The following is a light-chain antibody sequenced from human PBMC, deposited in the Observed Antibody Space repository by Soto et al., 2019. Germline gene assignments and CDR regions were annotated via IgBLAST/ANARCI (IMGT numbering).Light chain of an antibody. V-gene: IGLV2-14*01. CDR3: SSYITTNNQV. J-gene: IGLJ1*01. Sequence: QSALTQPASVSGSPGQSITISCTGTSTYIGRYDYVSWYQQHPGKAPKLIIYDVSNRPSGVSNRFSGSKSGNTASLTISGLQAEDEADYYCSSYITTNNQVFGTGTKVTVL. CDR2: DVS. CDR1: STYIGRYDY.